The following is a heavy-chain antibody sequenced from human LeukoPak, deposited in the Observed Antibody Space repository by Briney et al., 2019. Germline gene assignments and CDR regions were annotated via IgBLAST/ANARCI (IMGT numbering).Heavy chain of an antibody. D-gene: IGHD3-3*01. V-gene: IGHV1-2*02. CDR2: INPNSGGT. Sequence: ASMKVSCKASGYTFTGYYMHWVRQAPGQGLEWMGWINPNSGGTNYAQKFQGRVTMTRDTSISTAYMELSRLRSDDTAVYYCARVYKGYDFWSGYYDYWGQGTLVTVSS. CDR3: ARVYKGYDFWSGYYDY. J-gene: IGHJ4*02. CDR1: GYTFTGYY.